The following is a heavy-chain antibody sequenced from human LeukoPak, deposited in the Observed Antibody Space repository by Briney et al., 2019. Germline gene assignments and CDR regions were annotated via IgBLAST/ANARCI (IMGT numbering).Heavy chain of an antibody. CDR1: GFTFSSYE. CDR2: ISTSGRTI. Sequence: GGSLRLSCAASGFTFSSYEMNWVRQAPGKGLEWVSYISTSGRTIYYADSVKGRFTISRDNAKNSLYLQMNSLRAEDTAVYYCARDSPDYDAFDIWGQGTMVTVSS. V-gene: IGHV3-48*03. J-gene: IGHJ3*02. D-gene: IGHD4-11*01. CDR3: ARDSPDYDAFDI.